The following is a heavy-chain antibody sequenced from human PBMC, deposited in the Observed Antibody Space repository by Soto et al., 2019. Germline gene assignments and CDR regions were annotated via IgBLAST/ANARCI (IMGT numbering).Heavy chain of an antibody. D-gene: IGHD1-26*01. Sequence: GGSLRLSCAASGFTFSSYWMSWVRQAPGKGLEWVANIKQDGSEKYYVDSVKGRFTISRDNAKNSLYLQMNSLRAEDTAVYYCASTTINYYYYYMDVWGKGTTVTVSS. CDR1: GFTFSSYW. CDR3: ASTTINYYYYYMDV. V-gene: IGHV3-7*01. CDR2: IKQDGSEK. J-gene: IGHJ6*03.